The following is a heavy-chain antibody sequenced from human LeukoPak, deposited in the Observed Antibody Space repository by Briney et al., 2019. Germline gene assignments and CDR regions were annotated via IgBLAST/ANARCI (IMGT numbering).Heavy chain of an antibody. CDR3: ARGSVKYDYGSGSYYPFDY. V-gene: IGHV1-18*04. J-gene: IGHJ4*02. D-gene: IGHD3-10*01. Sequence: ASVKVSCKASGYIFTSYGITWVRQAPGQGLEWMGWISAYNGNTNYAQKLQGRVTMTTDTSTSTAYMELRSLRSDNTAVYYCARGSVKYDYGSGSYYPFDYWGQGTLVMVSS. CDR1: GYIFTSYG. CDR2: ISAYNGNT.